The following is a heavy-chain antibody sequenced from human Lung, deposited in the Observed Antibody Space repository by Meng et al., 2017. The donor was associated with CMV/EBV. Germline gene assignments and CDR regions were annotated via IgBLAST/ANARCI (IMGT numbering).Heavy chain of an antibody. CDR3: ARDRQLVLDY. Sequence: QVQLVQSGAEVKKPGASVKVSCKASGYPFTGYYVHWVRQAPGKGLEWMGWINPKSGGTNYAQKFQGRITMTRDTSISTAYMELSRLRSDDTAVYYCARDRQLVLDYWGQGTLVTVSS. CDR1: GYPFTGYY. V-gene: IGHV1-2*02. CDR2: INPKSGGT. J-gene: IGHJ4*02. D-gene: IGHD6-6*01.